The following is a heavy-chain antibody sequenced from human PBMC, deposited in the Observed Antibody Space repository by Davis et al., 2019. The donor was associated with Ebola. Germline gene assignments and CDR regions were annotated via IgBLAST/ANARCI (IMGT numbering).Heavy chain of an antibody. Sequence: SETLSLTCTVSGGSVSSSDYYWGWIRQPPGKGLEWIGSINSVGSTYYKPSLRSRITMSVDTSKNQFSLKLSSVTAADTAVYYCARGLLRWPNWGQGTLVTVSS. CDR1: GGSVSSSDYY. CDR3: ARGLLRWPN. J-gene: IGHJ4*02. D-gene: IGHD4-23*01. CDR2: INSVGST. V-gene: IGHV4-39*07.